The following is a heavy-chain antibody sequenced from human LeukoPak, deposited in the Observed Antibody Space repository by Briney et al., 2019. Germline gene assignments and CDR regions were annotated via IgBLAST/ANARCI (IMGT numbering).Heavy chain of an antibody. V-gene: IGHV1-46*01. D-gene: IGHD5-24*01. CDR1: GYTFTSYY. CDR2: INPSGGST. CDR3: ARTPVELATDYFDY. J-gene: IGHJ4*02. Sequence: GASVKVSCKASGYTFTSYYVHWVRQAPGQGLEWMGIINPSGGSTSYAQNFQGRVTITRDASTSTIYMELSSLRSEDTAVYYCARTPVELATDYFDYWGQGTLVTVSS.